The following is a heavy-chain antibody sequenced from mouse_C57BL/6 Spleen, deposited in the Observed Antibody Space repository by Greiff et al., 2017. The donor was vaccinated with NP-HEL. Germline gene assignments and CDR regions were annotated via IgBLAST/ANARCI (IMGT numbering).Heavy chain of an antibody. CDR3: ARSLYSNYGDY. D-gene: IGHD2-5*01. CDR1: GYTFTSYW. CDR2: IDPSDSYT. J-gene: IGHJ2*01. V-gene: IGHV1-50*01. Sequence: QVQLQQSGAELVKPGASVKLSCKASGYTFTSYWMQWVKQRPGQGLEWIGEIDPSDSYTNYNQKFKGKATLTVDTSSSTAYMQLSSLTSEDSAVYYCARSLYSNYGDYWGQGTTLTVSS.